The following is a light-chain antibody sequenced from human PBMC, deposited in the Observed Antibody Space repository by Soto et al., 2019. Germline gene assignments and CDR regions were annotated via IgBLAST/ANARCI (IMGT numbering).Light chain of an antibody. CDR3: QQHGQWPIT. J-gene: IGKJ5*01. CDR2: GIS. V-gene: IGKV3D-15*01. CDR1: QTVSSN. Sequence: EIVRTPSPATLAVFPGGRVTRSRRATQTVSSNLAWYQQRPGQAPRLLIYGISKRATDIPDRFSGSGSGTEFTLTISSLQPEDFATYYCQQHGQWPITFGQGTRLEIK.